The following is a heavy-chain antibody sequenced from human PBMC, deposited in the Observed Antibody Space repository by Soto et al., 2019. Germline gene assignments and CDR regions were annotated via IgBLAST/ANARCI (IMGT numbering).Heavy chain of an antibody. V-gene: IGHV1-3*01. CDR2: INAGNGNT. CDR3: ARDPSGEHIVVVPAEGWFDP. CDR1: GYTFTSYA. Sequence: VASVKVSCKASGYTFTSYAMHWVRQAPGQRLEWMGWINAGNGNTKYSQKFQGRVTITRDTSASTAYMELSSLRSEDTAVYYCARDPSGEHIVVVPAEGWFDPWGQGTLVTVSS. D-gene: IGHD2-2*01. J-gene: IGHJ5*02.